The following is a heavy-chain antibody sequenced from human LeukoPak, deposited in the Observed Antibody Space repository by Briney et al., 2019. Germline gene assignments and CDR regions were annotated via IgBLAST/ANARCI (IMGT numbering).Heavy chain of an antibody. CDR3: AKGGPGYSSSWTPFDY. J-gene: IGHJ4*02. CDR2: ISGSGGST. D-gene: IGHD6-13*01. CDR1: GFTFSKHA. Sequence: GSLRLSCAASGFTFSKHAMSWVRQAPGGGLGLGSSISGSGGSTYCADSVKGRFTISRDNSKNTLYLQMNSLRAEDTAVYYCAKGGPGYSSSWTPFDYWGQGTLVTVSS. V-gene: IGHV3-23*01.